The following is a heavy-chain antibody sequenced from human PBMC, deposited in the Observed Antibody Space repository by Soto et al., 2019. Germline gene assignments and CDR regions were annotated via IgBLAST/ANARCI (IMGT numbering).Heavy chain of an antibody. J-gene: IGHJ6*02. Sequence: GGSLRLSCAVSGFTFSSYTMIWVRQAPGKGLEWVSTISSGSTYIYYADSVKGRFTISRDDAKNSLYLQMNSLRAEDTAVYYCVRGGSSMDVWGQGTTVTVSS. CDR1: GFTFSSYT. CDR2: ISSGSTYI. D-gene: IGHD2-2*01. V-gene: IGHV3-21*01. CDR3: VRGGSSMDV.